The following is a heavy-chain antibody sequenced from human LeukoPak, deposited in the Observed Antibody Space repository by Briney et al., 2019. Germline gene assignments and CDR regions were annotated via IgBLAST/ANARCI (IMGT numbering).Heavy chain of an antibody. CDR2: MNPNSGNT. D-gene: IGHD4-17*01. V-gene: IGHV1-8*02. CDR1: GYTFTSYG. Sequence: GASVKVSCKASGYTFTSYGISWVRQAPGQGLEWMGWMNPNSGNTGYAQKFQGRVTMTRNTSISTAYMELSSLRSEDTAVYYCARGRADYGDYVFDPWGQGTLVTVSS. CDR3: ARGRADYGDYVFDP. J-gene: IGHJ5*02.